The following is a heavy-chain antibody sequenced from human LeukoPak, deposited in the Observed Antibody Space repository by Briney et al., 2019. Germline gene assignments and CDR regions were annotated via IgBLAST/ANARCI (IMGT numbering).Heavy chain of an antibody. Sequence: ASVKVSCKASGYTFTNYHMHWVRQAPGQGLEWMGRIYPSSGGTNYAQKCQGRITLTTDTSINTAYMELSRLRFDDTAVYYCARDLPFEDWGQGTLVTVSS. D-gene: IGHD2/OR15-2a*01. J-gene: IGHJ4*02. CDR1: GYTFTNYH. CDR2: IYPSSGGT. CDR3: ARDLPFED. V-gene: IGHV1-2*06.